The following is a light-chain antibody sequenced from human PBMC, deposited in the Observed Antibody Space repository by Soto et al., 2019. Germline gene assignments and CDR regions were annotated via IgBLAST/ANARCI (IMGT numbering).Light chain of an antibody. CDR3: CSYAGRSTFV. V-gene: IGLV2-23*02. CDR2: EDT. Sequence: QAVVTQPASVSGSPGQSITIFCTGTSSDVGSYNLVSWYQQLPGTAPKLIIYEDTKRPSGVSGRFSGSKSGNTASLTISGLQPEDEADYYCCSYAGRSTFVFGGGTQLTVL. J-gene: IGLJ3*02. CDR1: SSDVGSYNL.